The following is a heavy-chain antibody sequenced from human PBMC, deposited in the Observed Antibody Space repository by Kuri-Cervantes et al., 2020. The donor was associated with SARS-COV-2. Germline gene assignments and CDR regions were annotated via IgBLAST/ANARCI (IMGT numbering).Heavy chain of an antibody. V-gene: IGHV3-23*01. D-gene: IGHD6-13*01. Sequence: GGSLRLSCAASGFTFSSYAMSWVRQAPGKGLEWVSAISGSGGSTYYADSVKGRFTISRDNSKTTLYLQMNSLRAEDTAVYYCSLSSSSVYYYYMDVWGNGTTVT. CDR1: GFTFSSYA. CDR2: ISGSGGST. J-gene: IGHJ6*03. CDR3: SLSSSSVYYYYMDV.